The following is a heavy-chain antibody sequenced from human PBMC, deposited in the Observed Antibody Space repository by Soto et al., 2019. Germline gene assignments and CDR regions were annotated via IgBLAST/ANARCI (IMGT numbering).Heavy chain of an antibody. J-gene: IGHJ4*02. V-gene: IGHV3-7*01. D-gene: IGHD2-2*01. CDR1: GLTFSNYW. CDR3: ARPARECSSAGCAN. Sequence: EVQLVESGGGLVQPGGSLRLSCVVSGLTFSNYWMSWVRQAPGKGLEWVANINQDGSESYYVDSVKGRFTISRDNAKNSLYVQMTSLRAEDTAVYYCARPARECSSAGCANWGQGTLVTVSS. CDR2: INQDGSES.